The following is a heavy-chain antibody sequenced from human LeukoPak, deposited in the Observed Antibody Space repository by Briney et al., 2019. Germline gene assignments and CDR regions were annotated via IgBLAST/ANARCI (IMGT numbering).Heavy chain of an antibody. V-gene: IGHV3-9*03. J-gene: IGHJ4*02. CDR2: ISWNSGNI. CDR3: AKGSEVLLWLGVYFDY. Sequence: GGSLRLSCAASGFTFDDYAMHWVRQAPGKGLEWVSSISWNSGNIVYADSVKGRFTISRDNAKNSLYLQMNSLRAEDMALYYCAKGSEVLLWLGVYFDYWGQGTLVTVSS. D-gene: IGHD3-10*01. CDR1: GFTFDDYA.